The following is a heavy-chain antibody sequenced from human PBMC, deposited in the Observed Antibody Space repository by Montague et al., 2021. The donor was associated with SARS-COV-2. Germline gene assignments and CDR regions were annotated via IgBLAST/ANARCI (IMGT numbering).Heavy chain of an antibody. CDR3: ARAPPGYWGVVVVVAAYFDY. J-gene: IGHJ4*02. CDR1: GGSISSSSYY. Sequence: SETLSLTCTVSGGSISSSSYYWGWIRQPPGKGLEWIGSIYYTGSTYYNPSLKSRVTISVDTSKNQFSLKLSSVTAADTAVYYCARAPPGYWGVVVVVAAYFDYWGQGTLVTVSS. D-gene: IGHD2-15*01. CDR2: IYYTGST. V-gene: IGHV4-39*07.